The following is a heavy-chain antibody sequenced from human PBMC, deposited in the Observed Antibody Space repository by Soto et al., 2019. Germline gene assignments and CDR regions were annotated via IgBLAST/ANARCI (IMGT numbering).Heavy chain of an antibody. CDR3: VSQRTTVQTQAYFDY. CDR1: GCSVTNSSYY. V-gene: IGHV4-39*01. CDR2: VYYRGRS. Sequence: ETLSLTCTVSGCSVTNSSYYWGLIRQSPGRGLEWIGSVYYRGRSYSKSSVKSRVTISVDTSKNRFSLSLNSVTASDTAVYFCVSQRTTVQTQAYFDYWGPGAMVTVSS. D-gene: IGHD4-17*01. J-gene: IGHJ4*02.